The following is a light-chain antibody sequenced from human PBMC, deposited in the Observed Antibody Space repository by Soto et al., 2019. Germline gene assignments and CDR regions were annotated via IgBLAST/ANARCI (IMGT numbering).Light chain of an antibody. CDR1: SSDIGAYDY. CDR2: EVT. J-gene: IGLJ2*01. V-gene: IGLV2-14*01. Sequence: QSVLTQPASVSGSPGQSITISCSGSSSDIGAYDYVSWYQQHPGKAPKLLIYEVTSRPSGVSHRFSGSKSGNTASLTISGLQAEDEADYYCCSFALRSTLIFGGGTKVTVL. CDR3: CSFALRSTLI.